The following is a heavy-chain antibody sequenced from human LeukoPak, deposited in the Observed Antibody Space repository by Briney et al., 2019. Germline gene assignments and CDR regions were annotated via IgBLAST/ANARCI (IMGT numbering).Heavy chain of an antibody. V-gene: IGHV5-51*01. CDR1: GDRITSYW. CDR3: ARRWGNYYDSSGPFDP. CDR2: IFSSESAT. J-gene: IGHJ5*02. Sequence: GESLKLSCKGSGDRITSYWIGWVRQMPGKGLEWMGIIFSSESATRYSSSFQGHVTISAATSTSTAYVLWTRLTASDTALYYCARRWGNYYDSSGPFDPWGQGTLVTVSS. D-gene: IGHD3-22*01.